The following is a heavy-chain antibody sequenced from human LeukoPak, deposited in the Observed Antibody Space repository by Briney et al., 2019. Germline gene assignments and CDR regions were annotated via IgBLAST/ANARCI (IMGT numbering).Heavy chain of an antibody. CDR1: GFTFSTYS. D-gene: IGHD2-15*01. CDR3: ARGGCSGGICSVYFDY. V-gene: IGHV3-48*02. CDR2: ICTSSSTI. J-gene: IGHJ4*02. Sequence: PGGSLRLSCAPSGFTFSTYSMNWVRQAPGKGLEWVSYICTSSSTIYYADSVKGRFTISRDNAKNSLYLQMNSLRDEDTAVYYCARGGCSGGICSVYFDYWARVPWSPSPQ.